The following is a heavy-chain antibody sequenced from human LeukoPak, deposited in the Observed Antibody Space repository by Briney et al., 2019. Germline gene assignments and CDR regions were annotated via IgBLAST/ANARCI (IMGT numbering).Heavy chain of an antibody. CDR1: EFTFTTYT. V-gene: IGHV3-48*01. CDR2: IGNGGHII. CDR3: ARDLFQQALDY. Sequence: GGSLRLSCVASEFTFTTYTMNWVRQAPGKGLEWVSYIGNGGHIIYYADSVKGRFTISRDDAQNPLYLQLNRLRPEDTAVYYCARDLFQQALDYWGQGTLVTVS. J-gene: IGHJ4*02.